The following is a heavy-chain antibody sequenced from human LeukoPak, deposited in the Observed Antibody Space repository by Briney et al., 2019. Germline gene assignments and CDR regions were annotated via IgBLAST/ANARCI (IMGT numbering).Heavy chain of an antibody. J-gene: IGHJ4*02. CDR3: ARDLTRSGY. D-gene: IGHD3-10*01. CDR2: INPNNGGT. V-gene: IGHV1-2*02. CDR1: GYTFTDYY. Sequence: GTSVKVSCKTSGYTFTDYYMHWVRQAPGQGLEWMAWINPNNGGTNYAQEFQGRVTMTRDTSTSTAYMDLSSLRSDDTAVYYCARDLTRSGYWGQGTLVTVSS.